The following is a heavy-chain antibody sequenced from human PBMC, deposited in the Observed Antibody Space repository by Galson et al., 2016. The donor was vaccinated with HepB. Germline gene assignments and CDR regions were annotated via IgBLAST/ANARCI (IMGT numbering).Heavy chain of an antibody. J-gene: IGHJ4*02. CDR2: IYWDDDK. D-gene: IGHD5-24*01. Sequence: PALVKPTQTLTLTSTFSGFSLSTGGVGVGWIRQPPGKALEWLALIYWDDDKRYTPSLRKRLTITKGTSKNQVVLTMTKMDPVDTATYFCARRRTDGYRRYFDYWGQGTLVTVSS. CDR3: ARRRTDGYRRYFDY. CDR1: GFSLSTGGVG. V-gene: IGHV2-5*02.